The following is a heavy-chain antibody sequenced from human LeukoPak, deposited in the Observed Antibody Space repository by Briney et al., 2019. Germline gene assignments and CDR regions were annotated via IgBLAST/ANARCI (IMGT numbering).Heavy chain of an antibody. CDR3: ARGGGSKYSNYLDY. Sequence: SVKVSCKASGGTFSSYAISWVRQAPGQGLEWMGRIIPILGIANYAQKFQGRVTITAGKSTSTAYMELSSLRSEDTAVYYCARGGGSKYSNYLDYWGQGTLVTVSS. D-gene: IGHD4-4*01. V-gene: IGHV1-69*04. J-gene: IGHJ4*02. CDR1: GGTFSSYA. CDR2: IIPILGIA.